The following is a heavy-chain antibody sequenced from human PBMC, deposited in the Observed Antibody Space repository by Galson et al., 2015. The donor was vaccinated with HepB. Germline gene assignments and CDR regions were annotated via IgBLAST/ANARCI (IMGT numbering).Heavy chain of an antibody. CDR3: AREIATYYYDSSGYSD. CDR1: GYTFTSYG. D-gene: IGHD3-22*01. CDR2: ISAYNGNT. J-gene: IGHJ4*02. Sequence: SVKVSCKASGYTFTSYGISWVRQAPGQGLEWMGWISAYNGNTNYAQKLQGRVTMTTDTSTSTAYMELRSLRSDDTAVYYCAREIATYYYDSSGYSDWGQGTLVTISS. V-gene: IGHV1-18*01.